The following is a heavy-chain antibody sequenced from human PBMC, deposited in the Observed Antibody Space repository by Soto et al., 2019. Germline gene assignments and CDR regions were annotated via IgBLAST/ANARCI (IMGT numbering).Heavy chain of an antibody. V-gene: IGHV3-23*01. CDR3: AKLTGNEFY. Sequence: GGSLRLSCTASGFTFSNYGMSWVRQAPGQGLEWVSGISGSGGSTYYADSVKGRFTISRDNSKNTLYLQMNSLRAEDTAVYYCAKLTGNEFYSGQGTLVTVSS. CDR1: GFTFSNYG. J-gene: IGHJ4*02. D-gene: IGHD1-20*01. CDR2: ISGSGGST.